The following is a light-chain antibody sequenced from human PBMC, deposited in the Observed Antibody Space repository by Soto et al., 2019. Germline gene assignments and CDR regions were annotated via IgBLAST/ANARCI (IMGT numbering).Light chain of an antibody. V-gene: IGLV2-14*01. Sequence: QSVRTQPASVSGSPGQSITISCTGTSSDIGSNNYVSWFQQRPGKVPTLIIYEVSNRPSGVSTHFSGSKSGNTASLTISGLLPEDEAEYYCSSYTTTTRLFGGGTKLTVL. CDR2: EVS. CDR1: SSDIGSNNY. CDR3: SSYTTTTRL. J-gene: IGLJ3*02.